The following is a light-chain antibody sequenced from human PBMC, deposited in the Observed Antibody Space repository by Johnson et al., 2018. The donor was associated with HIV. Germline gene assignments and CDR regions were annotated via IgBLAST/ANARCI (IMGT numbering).Light chain of an antibody. J-gene: IGLJ1*01. CDR3: GTWDSSLGVYV. CDR1: SSNIGNNY. V-gene: IGLV1-51*01. Sequence: QSVLTQPPSVSAAPGQKVTISCSGSSSNIGNNYVSWYQQLPGRAPKLLIYDNNKRPSGIPDRFSGSKSGTSATLGITGLQTGDEADFYCGTWDSSLGVYVFGTGTTVTVL. CDR2: DNN.